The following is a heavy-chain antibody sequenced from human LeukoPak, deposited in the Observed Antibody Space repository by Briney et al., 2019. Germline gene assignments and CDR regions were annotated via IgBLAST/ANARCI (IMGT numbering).Heavy chain of an antibody. CDR2: INHSGST. D-gene: IGHD3-3*01. CDR1: GGSFSGYY. J-gene: IGHJ6*03. Sequence: SETLSLTCAVYGGSFSGYYWSWIRQPPGKGLEWIGEINHSGSTNYNPSLKSRVTISVDTSKNQFSLKLSSVTAADTAVYYCARGLTYDFWSGYYKPRAYYYYYMDVWGKGTTVTVSS. V-gene: IGHV4-34*01. CDR3: ARGLTYDFWSGYYKPRAYYYYYMDV.